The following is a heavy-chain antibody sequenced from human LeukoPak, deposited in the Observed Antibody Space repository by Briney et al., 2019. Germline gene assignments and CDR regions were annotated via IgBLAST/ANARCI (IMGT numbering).Heavy chain of an antibody. J-gene: IGHJ6*03. CDR1: RFIFRNYG. CDR2: ISSDGNNK. CDR3: AKGRGWEASYYYYYMDV. V-gene: IGHV3-30*04. Sequence: PGGSLRLSCVASRFIFRNYGMHWVRQAPGKGLEWVAFISSDGNNKDYAESVKGRFSISRDNSKNTLYLQMNSLRAEDTAVYYCAKGRGWEASYYYYYMDVWGKGTTVTISS. D-gene: IGHD1-26*01.